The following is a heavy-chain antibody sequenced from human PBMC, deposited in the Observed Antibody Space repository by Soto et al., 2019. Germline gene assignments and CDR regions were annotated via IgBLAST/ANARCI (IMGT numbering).Heavy chain of an antibody. CDR1: GFTFSDYY. D-gene: IGHD6-13*01. Sequence: LRLSCAASGFTFSDYYMTWIRQAPGSGLEWVSYISSSSGTISYANSVKGRFTISRDNAQNSLYLQMTSLRAEDTAVYYCARGTYRSTTAFDYWGQGPLVTVSS. CDR3: ARGTYRSTTAFDY. V-gene: IGHV3-11*01. J-gene: IGHJ4*02. CDR2: ISSSSGTI.